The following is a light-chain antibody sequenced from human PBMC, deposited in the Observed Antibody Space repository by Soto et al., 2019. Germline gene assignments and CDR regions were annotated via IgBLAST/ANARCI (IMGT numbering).Light chain of an antibody. CDR1: PRISRW. Sequence: DINMSQSPSTLSASVGDRVNTPSRPSPRISRWLAWYQQKPGTATKLLIYDASTLESGVPSRFSGRGSGTEFTLTISSLQPDDFATYCRQQYNSYWTFGQGTKVDIK. V-gene: IGKV1-5*01. CDR2: DAS. J-gene: IGKJ1*01. CDR3: QQYNSYWT.